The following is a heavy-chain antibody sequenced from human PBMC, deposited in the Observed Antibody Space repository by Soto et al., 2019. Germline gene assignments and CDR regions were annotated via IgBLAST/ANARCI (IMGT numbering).Heavy chain of an antibody. Sequence: TGGSLRLSCAASGFTFDDYAMHWVRQAPGKGLEWVSGISWNSGSIGYADSVKGRFTISRDNAKNSLYLQMNSLRAEDTAVYYCASLDYPFDYWGQGTLVTVSS. J-gene: IGHJ4*02. CDR3: ASLDYPFDY. V-gene: IGHV3-9*01. CDR1: GFTFDDYA. D-gene: IGHD4-17*01. CDR2: ISWNSGSI.